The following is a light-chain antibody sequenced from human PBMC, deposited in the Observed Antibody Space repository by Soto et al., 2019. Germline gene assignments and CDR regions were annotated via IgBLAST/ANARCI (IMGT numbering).Light chain of an antibody. J-gene: IGKJ4*01. V-gene: IGKV3-15*01. CDR2: AAS. CDR1: QSVSNA. CDR3: QQYDIWGS. Sequence: EIVMTQSPVTLSVSPGDRVTLSCRASQSVSNAVAWYQQKYGQPPRLLIYAASTRATGVPDRFRGSGSGTDFTLTISSLQSEDFAVYYCQQYDIWGSFGGGARVEL.